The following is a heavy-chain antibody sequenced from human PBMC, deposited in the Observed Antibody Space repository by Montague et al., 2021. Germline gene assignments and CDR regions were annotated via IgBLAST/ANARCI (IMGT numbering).Heavy chain of an antibody. Sequence: FLRLSCAVSTSTFRTYVMSWVRQAPGTGLEWLSSIGRSGDDTHYADSVKGRFTISRDISRKTLYLQMDSLTAEDTAVYFCATRGTIVRGVISPQYFDYWGQGTQVTVSS. J-gene: IGHJ4*02. CDR1: TSTFRTYV. V-gene: IGHV3-23*01. CDR3: ATRGTIVRGVISPQYFDY. CDR2: IGRSGDDT. D-gene: IGHD3-10*01.